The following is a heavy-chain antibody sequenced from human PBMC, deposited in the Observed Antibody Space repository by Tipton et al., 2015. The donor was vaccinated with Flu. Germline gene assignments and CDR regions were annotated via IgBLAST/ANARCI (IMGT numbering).Heavy chain of an antibody. J-gene: IGHJ4*02. CDR2: IKSKTDGATR. D-gene: IGHD2-8*02. V-gene: IGHV3-15*01. CDR1: GLTFNEAW. Sequence: SLRLSCTASGLTFNEAWMSWVRQAPGKGLEWVGRIKSKTDGATRDFAAPVRGRFSISRDDSQNTLYLQMNSLRAEDTAVYYCARSTGDVCCDVDYWGQGTLVTVSA. CDR3: ARSTGDVCCDVDY.